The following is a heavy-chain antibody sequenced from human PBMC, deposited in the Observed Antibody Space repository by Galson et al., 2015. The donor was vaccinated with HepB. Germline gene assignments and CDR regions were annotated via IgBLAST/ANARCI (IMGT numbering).Heavy chain of an antibody. V-gene: IGHV1-69*02. J-gene: IGHJ6*02. CDR1: GGTFSSYT. CDR3: ARPQAPGYSSSWTYYYYYGMDV. D-gene: IGHD6-13*01. Sequence: SVKVSCKASGGTFSSYTISWVRQAPGQGLEWMGRIIPILGIANYAQKFQGRVTITADKSTSTAYMELSSLRSEDTAVYYCARPQAPGYSSSWTYYYYYGMDVWGQGTTVTVSS. CDR2: IIPILGIA.